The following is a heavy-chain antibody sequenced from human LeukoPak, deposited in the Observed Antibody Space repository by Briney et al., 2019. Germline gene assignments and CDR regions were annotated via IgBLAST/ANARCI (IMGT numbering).Heavy chain of an antibody. CDR2: IYYSGGT. CDR1: GGSISSYY. J-gene: IGHJ4*02. Sequence: SETLSPTCTVSGGSISSYYWSWIRQPPGKGLEWIGYIYYSGGTNYNPSLKSRVTISVDTSKNQFSLKLSSVTAADTAVYYCARKAGGRAYYFDYWGQGTLVTVSS. D-gene: IGHD3-16*01. V-gene: IGHV4-59*01. CDR3: ARKAGGRAYYFDY.